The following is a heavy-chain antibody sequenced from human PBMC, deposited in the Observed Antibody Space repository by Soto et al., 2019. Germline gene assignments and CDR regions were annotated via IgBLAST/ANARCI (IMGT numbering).Heavy chain of an antibody. Sequence: QVQLVESGGGVVQPGRSLRLSCAASGFIFSTYGMHWVRQAPGKRLEWLSVISYDGNNKYYADSVKGRFTISRDNSKNTLWLQMDGLRTEDTAVYYCAKDLLLTTITTVGDWGQGTLVTVSS. D-gene: IGHD4-17*01. J-gene: IGHJ4*02. V-gene: IGHV3-30*18. CDR1: GFIFSTYG. CDR2: ISYDGNNK. CDR3: AKDLLLTTITTVGD.